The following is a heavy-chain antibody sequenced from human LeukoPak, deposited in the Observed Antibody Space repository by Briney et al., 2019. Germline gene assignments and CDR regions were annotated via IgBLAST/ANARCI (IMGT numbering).Heavy chain of an antibody. CDR1: GFTFNTFW. CDR2: ISPTGSTT. J-gene: IGHJ4*02. D-gene: IGHD6-6*01. Sequence: GGSLRLSCAASGFTFNTFWMNWVRQAPGKGLVWVSRISPTGSTTSYADSVKGRFTVSRDNAKNTLYLQVNNLRAEDTAVYYCARGPNSNWSGLDFWGQGTLLTVSS. V-gene: IGHV3-74*01. CDR3: ARGPNSNWSGLDF.